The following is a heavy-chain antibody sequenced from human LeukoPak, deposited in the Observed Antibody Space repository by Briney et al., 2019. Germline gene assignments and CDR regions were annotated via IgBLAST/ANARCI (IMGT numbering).Heavy chain of an antibody. J-gene: IGHJ5*02. CDR3: ARDRAQLLWFGELLSLWAP. V-gene: IGHV4-39*07. Sequence: PSETLSLTCTVSGGSISSSSYYWGWIHQPPGKGLEWIGSIYYSGSTYYNPSLKSRVTISVDTSKNQFSLKLSSVTAADTAVYYCARDRAQLLWFGELLSLWAPWGQGTLVTVSS. CDR2: IYYSGST. D-gene: IGHD3-10*01. CDR1: GGSISSSSYY.